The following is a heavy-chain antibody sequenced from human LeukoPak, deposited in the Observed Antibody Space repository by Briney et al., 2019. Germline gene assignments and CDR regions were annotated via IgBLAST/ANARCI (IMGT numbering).Heavy chain of an antibody. Sequence: PGGSLRLSCAASGFTFSSYSMNRVRQAPGKGLEWVSYISSSSTIYYADSVKGRFTISRDNSKNTLYLQMNSLRAEDTAVYYCAKDYRAAAGSVFDYWGQGTLVTVSS. CDR3: AKDYRAAAGSVFDY. D-gene: IGHD6-13*01. V-gene: IGHV3-48*01. CDR2: ISSSSTI. J-gene: IGHJ4*02. CDR1: GFTFSSYS.